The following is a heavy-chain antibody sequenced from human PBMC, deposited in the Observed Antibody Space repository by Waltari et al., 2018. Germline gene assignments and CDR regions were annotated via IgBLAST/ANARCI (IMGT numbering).Heavy chain of an antibody. CDR3: ARDRGYQDY. CDR2: IYSSGST. CDR1: GGPISSYY. D-gene: IGHD3-10*01. J-gene: IGHJ4*02. Sequence: QVQLQESGPGLGKPSETLSLTCTVSGGPISSYYWSWIRQPPGKGLEWIGYIYSSGSTNYNPSLKSRVIISVDTSKNQFSLKVRSMTAADTAVYYCARDRGYQDYWGQGTLVTVSS. V-gene: IGHV4-59*01.